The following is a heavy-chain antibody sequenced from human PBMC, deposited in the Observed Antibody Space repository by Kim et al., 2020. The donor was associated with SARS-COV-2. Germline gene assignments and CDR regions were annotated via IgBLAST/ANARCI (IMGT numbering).Heavy chain of an antibody. J-gene: IGHJ3*02. CDR1: GFTFSDYY. D-gene: IGHD3-22*01. V-gene: IGHV3-11*05. CDR3: ARVLDVDYDSYAFDI. Sequence: GGSLRLSCAASGFTFSDYYMSWIRQAPGKGLEWVSYISSSSSYTNYADSVRGRFTISRDNAKNSLYLQMNSLRAEDTAVYYCARVLDVDYDSYAFDIWGQGTMVTVSS. CDR2: ISSSSSYT.